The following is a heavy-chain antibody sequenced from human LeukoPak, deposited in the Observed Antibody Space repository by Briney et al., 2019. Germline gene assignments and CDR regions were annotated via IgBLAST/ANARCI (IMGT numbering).Heavy chain of an antibody. Sequence: SETLSLTCTVSGGSISSYYWSWIRQPPGKGLEWIGYTHYSGSTKYNPSLKSRVTISVDTSKNQFSLKLSSVIAADTAVYYCARHRYYYRSGSYYGAPYYMDVWGKGTTVTISS. CDR3: ARHRYYYRSGSYYGAPYYMDV. CDR1: GGSISSYY. D-gene: IGHD3-10*01. V-gene: IGHV4-59*08. CDR2: THYSGST. J-gene: IGHJ6*03.